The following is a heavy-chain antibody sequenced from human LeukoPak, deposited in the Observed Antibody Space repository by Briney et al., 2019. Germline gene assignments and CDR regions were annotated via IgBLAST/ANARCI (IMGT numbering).Heavy chain of an antibody. CDR3: AREPGAVWFGEFLGWFDP. D-gene: IGHD3-10*01. Sequence: GRSLRLSCAASGFTFSDYYMSWIRQAPGKGLEWVSYISSSGSTIYYADSVKGRFTISRDNAKNSLYLQMNSLRAEDTAVYYCAREPGAVWFGEFLGWFDPWGQGTLVTVSS. CDR2: ISSSGSTI. V-gene: IGHV3-11*01. J-gene: IGHJ5*02. CDR1: GFTFSDYY.